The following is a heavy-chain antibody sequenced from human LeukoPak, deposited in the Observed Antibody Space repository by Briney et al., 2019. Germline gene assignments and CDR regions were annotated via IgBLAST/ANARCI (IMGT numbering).Heavy chain of an antibody. CDR2: INPNSGGT. Sequence: ASVKVSCKASGYTFTGYYMYWVRQAPGQGLEWMGWINPNSGGTNYAQKFQGRVTMTRDTSISTAYMELSRLRSDDTAVYFCARGYCTSADCYKHYYYGMDIWGQGTTVTVSS. D-gene: IGHD2-2*02. J-gene: IGHJ6*02. CDR1: GYTFTGYY. CDR3: ARGYCTSADCYKHYYYGMDI. V-gene: IGHV1-2*02.